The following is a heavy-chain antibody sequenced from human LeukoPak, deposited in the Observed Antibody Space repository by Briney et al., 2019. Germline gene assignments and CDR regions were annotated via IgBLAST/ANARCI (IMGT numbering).Heavy chain of an antibody. Sequence: LSETLSLTCTFSGGSISSYYWAWIRRPPGKGLKGIGSIYYTSSTNYNPSLKRRVTISIDTSKNQFPLKLSAVAAADTAVYYCARVPGGWFGELLFDYWGQGTLVTVSS. V-gene: IGHV4-59*01. D-gene: IGHD3-10*01. CDR1: GGSISSYY. J-gene: IGHJ4*02. CDR3: ARVPGGWFGELLFDY. CDR2: IYYTSST.